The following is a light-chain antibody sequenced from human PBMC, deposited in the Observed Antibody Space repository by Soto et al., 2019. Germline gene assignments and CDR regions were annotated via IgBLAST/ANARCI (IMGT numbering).Light chain of an antibody. J-gene: IGKJ1*01. Sequence: DIQLTQSPSFLSASVGDRVTITCRASQGISSYLSWYQQKPGKAPKLLIYAASTLQSGVPSRFSGRGSGTEFTLTISSLQPEDFATYYCQQLNSYPRTFGQGTKVEIK. CDR2: AAS. CDR3: QQLNSYPRT. CDR1: QGISSY. V-gene: IGKV1-9*01.